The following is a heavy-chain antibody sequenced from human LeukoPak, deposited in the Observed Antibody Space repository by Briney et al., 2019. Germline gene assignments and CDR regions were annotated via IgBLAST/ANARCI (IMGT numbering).Heavy chain of an antibody. J-gene: IGHJ4*02. CDR2: ISGSGDST. V-gene: IGHV3-23*01. CDR3: AKDPRIAAAVPYYFDY. D-gene: IGHD6-13*01. CDR1: GFTFSSYA. Sequence: GGSLRLSCAASGFTFSSYAMSWVRQAPGKGLEWVSAISGSGDSTYYADSVKGRFTISRDNSKNTLYLQMNSLIAEDTAVYYCAKDPRIAAAVPYYFDYWGQGTLVTVSS.